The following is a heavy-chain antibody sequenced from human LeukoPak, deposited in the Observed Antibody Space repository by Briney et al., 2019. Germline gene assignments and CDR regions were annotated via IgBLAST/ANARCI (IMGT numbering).Heavy chain of an antibody. CDR2: INPGGGST. CDR1: GYTFTSYY. Sequence: GASVKVSCKASGYTFTSYYMHWVRQAPGQGLEWMGIINPGGGSTSYAQKFQGRVTMTRDTSTSTVYMELSSLRSEDTAVYYCARDPLGYSYGTGGDYWGQGTLVTVYS. D-gene: IGHD5-18*01. V-gene: IGHV1-46*01. J-gene: IGHJ4*02. CDR3: ARDPLGYSYGTGGDY.